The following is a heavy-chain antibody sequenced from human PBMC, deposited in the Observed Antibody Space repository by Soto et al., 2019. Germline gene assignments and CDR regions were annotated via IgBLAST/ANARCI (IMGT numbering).Heavy chain of an antibody. D-gene: IGHD3-10*01. V-gene: IGHV4-39*01. Sequence: QLQLQESGPGLVKPSETLSLTCTVSGGSISSSTYFWGWIRQPPGKGLEWIGNIYYSGSTYYNPSLKSRVSISVDTSKEQFSLKLTSVTAADTAVYYCTNSNWFDPWGQGTLVTVSS. CDR1: GGSISSSTYF. CDR2: IYYSGST. CDR3: TNSNWFDP. J-gene: IGHJ5*02.